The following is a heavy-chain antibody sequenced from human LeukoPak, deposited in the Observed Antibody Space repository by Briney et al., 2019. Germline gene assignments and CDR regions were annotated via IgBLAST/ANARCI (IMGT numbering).Heavy chain of an antibody. V-gene: IGHV4-34*01. CDR2: INHSGST. CDR3: ARVNSGWYFDY. D-gene: IGHD6-19*01. CDR1: GGSFSGYY. Sequence: PSETLSLTCAVYGGSFSGYYWSWIRQPPGKGLEWIGEINHSGSTNYNPSLKSRVTISVDTSKNQFSLKLSSVTAADTAVYYCARVNSGWYFDYWGQGTLVTVSS. J-gene: IGHJ4*02.